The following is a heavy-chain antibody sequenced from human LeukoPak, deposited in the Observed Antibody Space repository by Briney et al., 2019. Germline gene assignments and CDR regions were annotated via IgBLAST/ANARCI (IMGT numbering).Heavy chain of an antibody. CDR1: GDSIRSDY. V-gene: IGHV4-59*08. CDR2: VYYSGST. J-gene: IGHJ6*04. D-gene: IGHD6-19*01. Sequence: ETPALPRTVSGDSIRSDYWSWIRQPPGKGLEWIGYVYYSGSTQYNPSLKSRVTISIGTSKKQFSLRLSSVTAADTAEYYCARSRPVAGFVSDFYYYAMDIWGEGTTVTVAS. CDR3: ARSRPVAGFVSDFYYYAMDI.